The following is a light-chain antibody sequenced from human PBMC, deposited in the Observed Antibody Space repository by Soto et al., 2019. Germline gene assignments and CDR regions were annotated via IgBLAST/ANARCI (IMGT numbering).Light chain of an antibody. CDR1: QSINRW. Sequence: DIQMTQSPSTLSASVGDRVTISCRANQSINRWLAWYQQKPGRAPKLLIYTASNLESGVSSRFSGSGSGPEFTLTITSLQPDAFATYYCQQYNSYPYTFGQGTKLEIK. J-gene: IGKJ2*01. V-gene: IGKV1-5*03. CDR3: QQYNSYPYT. CDR2: TAS.